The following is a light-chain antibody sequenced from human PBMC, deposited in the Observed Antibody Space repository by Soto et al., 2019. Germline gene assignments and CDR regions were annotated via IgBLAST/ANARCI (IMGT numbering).Light chain of an antibody. CDR2: AAA. J-gene: IGKJ3*01. Sequence: IQMTQSPSSVSASVGDRVTITCRASQDIGSWLAWYQQKPGKAPKLLIYAAASLQSGVPSRFSATFSGTDFTLSISSLQPEDLASYFCQQANNFPLTFGPGTKVDIK. CDR1: QDIGSW. CDR3: QQANNFPLT. V-gene: IGKV1-12*01.